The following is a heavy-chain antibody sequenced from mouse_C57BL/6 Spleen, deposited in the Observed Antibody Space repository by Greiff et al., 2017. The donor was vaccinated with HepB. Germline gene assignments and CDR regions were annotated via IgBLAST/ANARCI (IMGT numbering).Heavy chain of an antibody. CDR2: INPGSGGT. CDR3: ARDYGNWYFDV. CDR1: GYAFTNYL. J-gene: IGHJ1*03. Sequence: VQLQQSGAELVRPGTSVKVSCKASGYAFTNYLIEWVKQRPGQGLEWIGVINPGSGGTNYNEKFKGKATLTADTSSSTAYMQLSSLTSEDSAVYYCARDYGNWYFDVWGTGTTVTVSS. V-gene: IGHV1-54*01. D-gene: IGHD2-1*01.